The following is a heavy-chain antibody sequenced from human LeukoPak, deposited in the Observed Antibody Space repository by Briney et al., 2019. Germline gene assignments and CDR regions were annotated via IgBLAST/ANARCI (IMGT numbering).Heavy chain of an antibody. CDR2: TYYRSKWYN. Sequence: SQTLSLTCAISGDSVSSNSAAWNWIRRSPSRGLEWLGRTYYRSKWYNDYAVSVKSRITINPDTSKNQFSLQLNSVTPEDTAVYYCARDRRALKRSGRDVYYFDYWGQGTLVTVSS. D-gene: IGHD5-24*01. V-gene: IGHV6-1*01. J-gene: IGHJ4*02. CDR3: ARDRRALKRSGRDVYYFDY. CDR1: GDSVSSNSAA.